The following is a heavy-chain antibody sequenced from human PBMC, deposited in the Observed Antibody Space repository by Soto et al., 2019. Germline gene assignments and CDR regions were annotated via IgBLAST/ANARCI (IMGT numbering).Heavy chain of an antibody. V-gene: IGHV5-10-1*01. CDR3: VRLYHYDSSGYSFDY. D-gene: IGHD3-22*01. Sequence: GESLKSSCQGSGYSFTNYWISWVREMPGKGLEWMGRIDPSDSYTNYSPSFQGHVTLSADKSISTAYLQWSSLKASDTAMYYCVRLYHYDSSGYSFDYWGQGTLVTVSS. J-gene: IGHJ4*02. CDR1: GYSFTNYW. CDR2: IDPSDSYT.